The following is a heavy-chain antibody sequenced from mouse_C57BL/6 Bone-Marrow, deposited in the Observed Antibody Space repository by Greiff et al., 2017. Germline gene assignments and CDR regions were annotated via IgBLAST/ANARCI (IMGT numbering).Heavy chain of an antibody. CDR1: GYTFTSYG. Sequence: QVQLKQSGAELARPGASVKLSCKASGYTFTSYGISWVKQRTGQGLEWIGEIYPRSGNTYYNEKFKGKATLTADKSSSTAYMELRSLTSDDSAVYFCARPGSSYFYYAMDYWGQGTSVTVSS. D-gene: IGHD1-1*01. V-gene: IGHV1-81*01. CDR3: ARPGSSYFYYAMDY. J-gene: IGHJ4*01. CDR2: IYPRSGNT.